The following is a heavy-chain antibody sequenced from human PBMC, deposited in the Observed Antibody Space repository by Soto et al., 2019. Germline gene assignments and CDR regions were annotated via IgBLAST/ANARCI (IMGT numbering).Heavy chain of an antibody. V-gene: IGHV3-74*01. CDR3: VRLRPPTLGGGDAFAF. CDR2: INSDGSST. J-gene: IGHJ3*01. Sequence: EVQLVESGGDLVQPGGSLRLSCAASGFTFSTYWMHWVRQVPGKGLVWVSRINSDGSSTRYADSVKGRFTISRENAKNTLSLKMKSMRTKDPAVHRCVRLRPPTLGGGDAFAFWGQGTMVTVSS. CDR1: GFTFSTYW. D-gene: IGHD6-25*01.